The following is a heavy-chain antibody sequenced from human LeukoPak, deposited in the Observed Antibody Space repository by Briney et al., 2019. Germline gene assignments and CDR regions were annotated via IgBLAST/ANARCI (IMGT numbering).Heavy chain of an antibody. V-gene: IGHV4-34*01. CDR1: GGSFSGYY. Sequence: SEPLSLTCAVYGGSFSGYYWSWIRQPPGKGLEWIGEINHSGSTNYNPSLKSRVTISVATSKNQFSLKLSSVTAADTAVYYCARRGPSIAARRYYYYMDVWGKGTTVTVSS. D-gene: IGHD6-6*01. CDR2: INHSGST. J-gene: IGHJ6*03. CDR3: ARRGPSIAARRYYYYMDV.